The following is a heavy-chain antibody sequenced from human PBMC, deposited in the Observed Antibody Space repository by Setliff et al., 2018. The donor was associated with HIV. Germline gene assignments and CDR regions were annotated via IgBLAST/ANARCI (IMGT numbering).Heavy chain of an antibody. CDR2: FNPNSGVT. CDR3: AREPTGDFWSGYSSRGLDY. J-gene: IGHJ4*02. CDR1: GFIFTDFQ. Sequence: VASVKVSCKASGFIFTDFQIHWVRQAPGQGLEWMGRFNPNSGVTNSPQKLQGRVTMTRDTSINTAYMELSRLTSDDTAFYYCAREPTGDFWSGYSSRGLDYWGQGTLVTVSS. V-gene: IGHV1-2*06. D-gene: IGHD3-3*01.